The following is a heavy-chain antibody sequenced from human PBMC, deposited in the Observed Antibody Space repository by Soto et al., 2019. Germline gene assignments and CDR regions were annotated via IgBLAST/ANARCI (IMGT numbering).Heavy chain of an antibody. Sequence: GRSLRLSCAASGFTFSSYAMSWVRQAPGKGLEWVSAISGSGGSTYYADSVKGRFTISRDNSKNTLYLQMNSLRAEDTAVYYCAITFNWGSGPDYWGQGTLVTVSS. J-gene: IGHJ4*02. D-gene: IGHD7-27*01. CDR2: ISGSGGST. V-gene: IGHV3-23*01. CDR1: GFTFSSYA. CDR3: AITFNWGSGPDY.